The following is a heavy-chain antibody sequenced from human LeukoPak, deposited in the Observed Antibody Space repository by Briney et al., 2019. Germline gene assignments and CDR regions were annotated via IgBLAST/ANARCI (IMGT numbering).Heavy chain of an antibody. D-gene: IGHD3-10*01. V-gene: IGHV3-23*01. CDR3: ARAPGSYYNLFDY. Sequence: GGSLRPSCAASGFTFSSYAMSWVRQAPGKGLEWVSAISGSGGSTYYADSVKGRFTISRDNAKNSLYLQMNSLRAEDTAVYYCARAPGSYYNLFDYWGQGTLVTVSS. J-gene: IGHJ4*02. CDR2: ISGSGGST. CDR1: GFTFSSYA.